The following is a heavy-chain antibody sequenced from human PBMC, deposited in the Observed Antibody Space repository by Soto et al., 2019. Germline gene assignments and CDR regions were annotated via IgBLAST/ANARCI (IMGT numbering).Heavy chain of an antibody. J-gene: IGHJ4*02. CDR3: ARSIVVVTSFDY. Sequence: ASVKVSCKTSGYTFTSYVIHWVRQAPGQRPEWMGWINGGNGNTIYSQKVQGRVTITRDTSASTVYMELSSLISEDTAVYYCARSIVVVTSFDYWGQGTLVTVSS. V-gene: IGHV1-3*01. CDR1: GYTFTSYV. D-gene: IGHD3-22*01. CDR2: INGGNGNT.